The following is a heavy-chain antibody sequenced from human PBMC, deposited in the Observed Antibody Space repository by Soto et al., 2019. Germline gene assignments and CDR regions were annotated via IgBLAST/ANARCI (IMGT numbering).Heavy chain of an antibody. D-gene: IGHD3-22*01. Sequence: ASVKVSCKASGYTFTSYGISWVRQAPGQGLEWMGWISAYNGNTNYAQKLQGRVTMTTGTSTSTAYMELRSLRSDDTAVYYCARDFHGIPGTMIVVVDAFDIWGQGTMVTVS. V-gene: IGHV1-18*01. CDR1: GYTFTSYG. J-gene: IGHJ3*02. CDR2: ISAYNGNT. CDR3: ARDFHGIPGTMIVVVDAFDI.